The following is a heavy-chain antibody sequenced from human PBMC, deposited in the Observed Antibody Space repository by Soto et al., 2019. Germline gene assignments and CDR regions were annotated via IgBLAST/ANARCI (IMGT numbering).Heavy chain of an antibody. J-gene: IGHJ4*02. D-gene: IGHD6-19*01. CDR3: ARDYDGSGWAADYFDY. CDR1: GGTFSSYT. V-gene: IGHV1-69*04. CDR2: IIPILGIA. Sequence: GASVKVSCKASGGTFSSYTISWVRQAPGQGLEWMGRIIPILGIANYAQKFQGRVTMTRDTSTSTVYMELSSLRSEDTAVYYCARDYDGSGWAADYFDYWGQGTLVTVSS.